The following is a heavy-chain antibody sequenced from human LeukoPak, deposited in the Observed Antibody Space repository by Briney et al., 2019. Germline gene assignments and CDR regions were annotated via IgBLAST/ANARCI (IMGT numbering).Heavy chain of an antibody. CDR2: INPNSGGT. CDR1: GYTFTGYY. D-gene: IGHD6-19*01. V-gene: IGHV1-2*02. CDR3: ARDWSFSSGRFDY. Sequence: ASVKVSCKASGYTFTGYYMHWVRQAPGQGLEWMGWINPNSGGTNYAQKFQGRVTMTRDTSISTAHMELSRLRSDDTAVYYCARDWSFSSGRFDYWGQGTLVTVSS. J-gene: IGHJ4*02.